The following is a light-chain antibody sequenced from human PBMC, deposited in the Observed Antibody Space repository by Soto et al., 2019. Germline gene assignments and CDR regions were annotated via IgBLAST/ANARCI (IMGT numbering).Light chain of an antibody. CDR2: EVS. J-gene: IGLJ1*01. V-gene: IGLV2-8*01. CDR3: SSYAGSNNFFYV. Sequence: QSALTQPPSASGSPGQSVTISCTGTSSDVGGYNYVSWYQQHPGKAPKLMIYEVSKRPSGVPDRFSGSKPGNTASLTVSGLQAEDEADYYCSSYAGSNNFFYVFGTGTKVTVL. CDR1: SSDVGGYNY.